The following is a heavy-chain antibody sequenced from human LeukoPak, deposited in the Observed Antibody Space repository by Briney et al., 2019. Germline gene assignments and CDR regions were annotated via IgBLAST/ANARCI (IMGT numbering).Heavy chain of an antibody. Sequence: SETLSLTCTVSGGSINRYYWSWIRQPPGKGLEWIGYIYHSGSTYYNPSLKSRVTISVDRSKNQFSLKLSSVTAADTAVYYCARDLGPRGDYYDSSGYYYWFDPWGQGTLVTVSS. V-gene: IGHV4-59*12. CDR2: IYHSGST. CDR3: ARDLGPRGDYYDSSGYYYWFDP. D-gene: IGHD3-22*01. CDR1: GGSINRYY. J-gene: IGHJ5*02.